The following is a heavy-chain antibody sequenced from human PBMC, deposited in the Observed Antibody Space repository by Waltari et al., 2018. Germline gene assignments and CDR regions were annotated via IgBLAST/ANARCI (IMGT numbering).Heavy chain of an antibody. CDR1: GFTFSSYA. Sequence: EVQLVESGGGLVQPGGSLRLSCAASGFTFSSYAMSWVRQAPGKGLEWVSAISGSGGSTYYADSVKGRFTISRDNSKNTLYLQMNSLRAEDTAVYYCANWYDSSGYIGTYYFDYWGQGTLVTVSS. J-gene: IGHJ4*02. V-gene: IGHV3-23*04. CDR3: ANWYDSSGYIGTYYFDY. D-gene: IGHD3-22*01. CDR2: ISGSGGST.